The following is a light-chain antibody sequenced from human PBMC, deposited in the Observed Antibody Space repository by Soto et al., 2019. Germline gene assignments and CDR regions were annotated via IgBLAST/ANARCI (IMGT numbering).Light chain of an antibody. Sequence: QSVPTQPASVSGSPGQSITISCTGTSSDVGSYNLVSWYQQHPGKAPKLMIYEVTKRPSGISNRFSGSKSGDTASLTISGLQAEDEADYYCCSYAGSGTWVFGGGTKLTVL. J-gene: IGLJ3*02. V-gene: IGLV2-23*02. CDR2: EVT. CDR3: CSYAGSGTWV. CDR1: SSDVGSYNL.